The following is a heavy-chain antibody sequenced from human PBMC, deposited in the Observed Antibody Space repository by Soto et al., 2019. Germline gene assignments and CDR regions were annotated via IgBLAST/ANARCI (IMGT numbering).Heavy chain of an antibody. CDR1: GGSFSGYY. D-gene: IGHD2-15*01. CDR3: ARAAPRYCSGGSCYSGRDC. V-gene: IGHV4-34*01. CDR2: INHSGST. J-gene: IGHJ4*02. Sequence: QVQLQQWGAGLLKPSETLSLTCAVYGGSFSGYYWSWIRQPPGKGLEWIGEINHSGSTNYNPSLNSRVTISLDTSKNQFSLKLSSVTAADTAVYYCARAAPRYCSGGSCYSGRDCWDQGTLVSVSS.